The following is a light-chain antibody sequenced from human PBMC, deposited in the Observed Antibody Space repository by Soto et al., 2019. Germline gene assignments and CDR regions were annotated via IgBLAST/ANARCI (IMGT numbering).Light chain of an antibody. CDR1: QSISSY. CDR3: QQSYSNPRT. V-gene: IGKV1-39*01. J-gene: IGKJ1*01. Sequence: DIQMTQSPSSLSASVGDRVTITSRASQSISSYLNWYQHKPGKAPNLLIYAATTLQSGVPSRFSGSGSGTDFTLTISSLQPEDFATYYCQQSYSNPRTFGQGTKVDIK. CDR2: AAT.